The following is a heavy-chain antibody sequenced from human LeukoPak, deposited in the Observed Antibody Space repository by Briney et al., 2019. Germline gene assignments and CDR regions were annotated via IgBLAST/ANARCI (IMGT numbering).Heavy chain of an antibody. CDR1: CFTLCMYC. V-gene: IGHV3-7*01. D-gene: IGHD3-16*01. Sequence: PGGSLRLSCEGFCFTLCMYCNTLGPQAPGKGLEWVANINEGGSREWYVDSLKGRFTISRDNAKNSLYLQMNGLRVEDTAVYYCAREVFAGGIVNTAFDHWGQGALVTVSS. CDR2: INEGGSRE. J-gene: IGHJ4*02. CDR3: AREVFAGGIVNTAFDH.